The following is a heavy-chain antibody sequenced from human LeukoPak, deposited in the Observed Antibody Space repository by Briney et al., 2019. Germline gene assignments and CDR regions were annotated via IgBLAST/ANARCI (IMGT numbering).Heavy chain of an antibody. V-gene: IGHV5-51*01. Sequence: LGESLKIYLKGSCYSFTSYWIVWVRQMPGKGLEWMGIIYPGDSDTRYSPSFQGQVTISADKSISTAYLEWSSLKASDTAKYYCARGPIVDRDMARYPGDYWGQGTLVTVSS. CDR1: CYSFTSYW. J-gene: IGHJ4*02. CDR3: ARGPIVDRDMARYPGDY. D-gene: IGHD5-18*01. CDR2: IYPGDSDT.